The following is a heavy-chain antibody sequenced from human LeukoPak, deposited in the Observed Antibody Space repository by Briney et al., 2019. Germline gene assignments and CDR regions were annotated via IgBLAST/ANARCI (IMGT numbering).Heavy chain of an antibody. Sequence: ASVKVSCKVSGYTLTELSMHWVRQAPGKGLEWMGGFDPEDGETIYAQKFQGRVTMTEDTSTDTAYMELSSLRSEDTAVYYCATFVGDSDYYYYMDVWGKGTTVTISS. CDR1: GYTLTELS. CDR3: ATFVGDSDYYYYMDV. J-gene: IGHJ6*03. V-gene: IGHV1-24*01. D-gene: IGHD2-15*01. CDR2: FDPEDGET.